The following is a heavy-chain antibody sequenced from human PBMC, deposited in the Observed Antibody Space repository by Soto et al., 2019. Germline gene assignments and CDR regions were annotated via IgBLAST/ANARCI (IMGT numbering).Heavy chain of an antibody. Sequence: SVKVSCNASGGTFSKNTISWVRQAPGQGLEWMGGIMPVFGRPNYAQKFQGRVTITADEYTRTAYMELSRLKSDDTAVYYCARQFDYDTSGYYYAYWGQGTQVTVSS. J-gene: IGHJ4*02. CDR1: GGTFSKNT. CDR2: IMPVFGRP. CDR3: ARQFDYDTSGYYYAY. V-gene: IGHV1-69*13. D-gene: IGHD3-22*01.